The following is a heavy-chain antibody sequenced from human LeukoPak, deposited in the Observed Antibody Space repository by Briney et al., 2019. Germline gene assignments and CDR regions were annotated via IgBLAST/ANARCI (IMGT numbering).Heavy chain of an antibody. CDR2: IRSKANSYAT. D-gene: IGHD4/OR15-4a*01. J-gene: IGHJ3*02. V-gene: IGHV3-73*01. Sequence: PGGSQKLSCAASGFTFSGSAMHWVRHASGKGLEWVGRIRSKANSYATAYAASVKGRFTISRDDSKNTAYLQMNSLKTEDTAVYYCTRHDDGREAFDIWGQGTMVTVSS. CDR1: GFTFSGSA. CDR3: TRHDDGREAFDI.